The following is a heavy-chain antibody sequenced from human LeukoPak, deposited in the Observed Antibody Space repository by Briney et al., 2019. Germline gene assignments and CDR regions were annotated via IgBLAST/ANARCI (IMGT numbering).Heavy chain of an antibody. Sequence: ASVKVSCKASGYTFTSYGISWVRQAPGQGLEWMGWISAYNGNTNYAQKLQGRVTMTTDTSPSTAYMELRSLRSDDTAVYYCARGPSTGYELLWFGELHFDYWGQGTLVTVSS. CDR1: GYTFTSYG. CDR3: ARGPSTGYELLWFGELHFDY. D-gene: IGHD3-10*01. CDR2: ISAYNGNT. J-gene: IGHJ4*02. V-gene: IGHV1-18*01.